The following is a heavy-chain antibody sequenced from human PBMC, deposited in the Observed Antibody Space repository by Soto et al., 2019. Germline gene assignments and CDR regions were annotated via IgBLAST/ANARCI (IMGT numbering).Heavy chain of an antibody. V-gene: IGHV4-61*01. J-gene: IGHJ4*02. Sequence: PSETLSLTCTVSGGSVSSGSYSWSGIRHPPGKGLEWIGYIFYSGSTHYNPSLQSRVTISIDTSKSQFSLKLTSVTAADSAVYYCARVQYSSSWDFDYWGQGTLVTVSS. CDR1: GGSVSSGSYS. CDR3: ARVQYSSSWDFDY. CDR2: IFYSGST. D-gene: IGHD6-13*01.